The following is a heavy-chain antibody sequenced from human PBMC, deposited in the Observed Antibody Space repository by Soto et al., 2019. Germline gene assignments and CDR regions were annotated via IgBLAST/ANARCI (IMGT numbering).Heavy chain of an antibody. CDR1: GFTFSSYD. CDR2: IGTAGDT. Sequence: GGSLRLSCAASGFTFSSYDIHWVRQATGKGLEWVSAIGTAGDTYYPGSVKGRFTISRENAKNSLYLQMNSLRAEDTAVYYCARERGSGSSSTSPYYYGMDVWGQGTTVTVSS. J-gene: IGHJ6*02. CDR3: ARERGSGSSSTSPYYYGMDV. V-gene: IGHV3-13*01. D-gene: IGHD3-10*01.